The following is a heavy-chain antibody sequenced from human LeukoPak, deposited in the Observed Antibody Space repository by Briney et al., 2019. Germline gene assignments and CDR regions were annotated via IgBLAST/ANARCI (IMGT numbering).Heavy chain of an antibody. V-gene: IGHV1-8*03. CDR1: GYTFTSYD. Sequence: GASVKVSCKASGYTFTSYDINWVRQATGQGLEWMGWMNPNSGNAGYAQKFQGRVTITRNTSISTAYMELSSLRSEDTAVYYCARSGHYDFWSGYYTLLNYYYYMDVWGKGTTVTVSS. CDR3: ARSGHYDFWSGYYTLLNYYYYMDV. D-gene: IGHD3-3*01. J-gene: IGHJ6*03. CDR2: MNPNSGNA.